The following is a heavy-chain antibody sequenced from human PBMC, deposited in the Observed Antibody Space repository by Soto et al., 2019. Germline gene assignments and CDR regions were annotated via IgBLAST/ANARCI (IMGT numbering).Heavy chain of an antibody. D-gene: IGHD5-18*01. CDR1: GGTFSSYA. Sequence: QVQLVQSGAEVKKPGSSVKVSCKASGGTFSSYAISWVRQAPGQGLEWMGGSIPIFGTANYAQKFQGRVTITADESTSTAYMELSSLRSEDTAVYYCARGGLQLWLAPTYYYGMDVWGQGTTVTVSS. J-gene: IGHJ6*02. CDR2: SIPIFGTA. V-gene: IGHV1-69*01. CDR3: ARGGLQLWLAPTYYYGMDV.